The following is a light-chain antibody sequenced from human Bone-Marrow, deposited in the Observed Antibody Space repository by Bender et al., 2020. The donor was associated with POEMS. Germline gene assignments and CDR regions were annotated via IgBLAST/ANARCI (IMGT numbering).Light chain of an antibody. Sequence: QSALTQPASVSGSPGQSITISCTGTSSDVGGYNFVSWYQQHPGKAPKLLIYDVSTRPSGVPDRFSGSKSGNTASLTISGLQAEDEADYYCCSYAGNYIWVFGGGAKLTVL. CDR3: CSYAGNYIWV. CDR1: SSDVGGYNF. J-gene: IGLJ3*02. CDR2: DVS. V-gene: IGLV2-11*01.